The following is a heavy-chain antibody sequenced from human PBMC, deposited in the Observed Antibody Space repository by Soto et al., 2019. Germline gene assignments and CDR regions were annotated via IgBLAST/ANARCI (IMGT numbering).Heavy chain of an antibody. CDR2: IVVGSGNT. D-gene: IGHD3-10*02. Sequence: QMQLVQSGPEVKKPGTSVKVSCKASGFTFTSSAVQWVRQARGQRLEWIGWIVVGSGNTNYAQKFQERVTITRDMSTSTAYMELSSLRSEDTAVYYCAADAPAYRDVLGGYYYGMDVWGQGTTVTVSS. CDR3: AADAPAYRDVLGGYYYGMDV. CDR1: GFTFTSSA. J-gene: IGHJ6*02. V-gene: IGHV1-58*01.